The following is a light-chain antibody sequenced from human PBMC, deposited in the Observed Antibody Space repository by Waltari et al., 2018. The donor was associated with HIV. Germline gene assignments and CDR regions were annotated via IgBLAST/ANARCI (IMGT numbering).Light chain of an antibody. Sequence: QSVLSQPPPLSAPPAQTVTIARAGSPGNIGTGFVCWHQFLPGLPPKLLIYRNEQRPSGVPDRCSGSKSGTSASLTIPGLRSEDEGDYYCATWDDSLNMFGGGTRLTVL. CDR2: RNE. CDR3: ATWDDSLNM. CDR1: PGNIGTGF. J-gene: IGLJ3*02. V-gene: IGLV1-47*01.